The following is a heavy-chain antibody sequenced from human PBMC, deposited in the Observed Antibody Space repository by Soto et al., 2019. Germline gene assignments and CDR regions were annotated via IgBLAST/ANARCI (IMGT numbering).Heavy chain of an antibody. D-gene: IGHD3-3*01. V-gene: IGHV1-46*01. CDR2: INPSGGST. J-gene: IGHJ6*02. CDR1: GYTFTSNY. CDR3: LGVLDFASFGTPTDGMDF. Sequence: ASVKVSCKASGYTFTSNYMHWVRQAPGQGLEWKGIINPSGGSTSYAQKFQGRVTMTWDTSTSTVYMELSSLRSEDTAVHICLGVLDFASFGTPTDGMDFCSQGSTVIASS.